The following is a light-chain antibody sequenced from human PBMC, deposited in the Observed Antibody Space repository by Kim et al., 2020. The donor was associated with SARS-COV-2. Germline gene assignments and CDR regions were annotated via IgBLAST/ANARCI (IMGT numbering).Light chain of an antibody. CDR3: CSYAGSYTWV. V-gene: IGLV2-11*01. CDR2: EVS. CDR1: SSDVGDYNY. J-gene: IGLJ3*02. Sequence: QSALTQPPSVSGSPGQSVTISCAGTSSDVGDYNYVSWYQQHPGKAPKLMTYEVSKRPSGVPDRFSGSKSGNTASLTISGLQADDEADYYCCSYAGSYTWVFGGGTKVTVL.